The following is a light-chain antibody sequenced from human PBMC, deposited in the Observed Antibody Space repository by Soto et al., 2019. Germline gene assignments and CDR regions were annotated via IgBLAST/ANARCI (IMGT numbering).Light chain of an antibody. J-gene: IGLJ2*01. CDR3: SSYAGSNTVV. CDR1: SSDVGRYNY. Sequence: QSALTQPASVSGSPGQSITISCTGTSSDVGRYNYVSWYQQHPGKAPKLMIYDVSHRPSGISYRFSGSKSANTASLTISGLQAEDEVDYYCSSYAGSNTVVFGGGTKLTVL. V-gene: IGLV2-14*03. CDR2: DVS.